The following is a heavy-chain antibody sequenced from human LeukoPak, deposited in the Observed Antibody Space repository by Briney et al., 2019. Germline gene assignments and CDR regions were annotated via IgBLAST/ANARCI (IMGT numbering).Heavy chain of an antibody. D-gene: IGHD1-26*01. J-gene: IGHJ3*02. CDR3: AGGGSPHI. CDR2: LYTSGST. V-gene: IGHV4-4*07. Sequence: SETLSLTCTVSGGSISNYFLSWVRQPAGKALEWIGRLYTSGSTNYNPSLKSRVTMSLDTSMTQFSLKLNSATAADTAVYYCAGGGSPHIWGQGTMVTVSS. CDR1: GGSISNYF.